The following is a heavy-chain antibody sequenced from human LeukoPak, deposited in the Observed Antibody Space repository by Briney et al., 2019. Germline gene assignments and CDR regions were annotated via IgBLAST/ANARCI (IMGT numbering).Heavy chain of an antibody. V-gene: IGHV3-23*01. CDR1: GFTFSIYA. D-gene: IGHD2-2*01. CDR2: ISGSGGTA. J-gene: IGHJ3*02. CDR3: ARSMSRADIVVVPAAYDAFDI. Sequence: GGSLRLSCAASGFTFSIYAMSWVRQAPGKGLEWVSAISGSGGTAYYADSVKGRFTISRDNSKNTLYLQMNSLRAEDTAVYYCARSMSRADIVVVPAAYDAFDIWGQGTMVTVSS.